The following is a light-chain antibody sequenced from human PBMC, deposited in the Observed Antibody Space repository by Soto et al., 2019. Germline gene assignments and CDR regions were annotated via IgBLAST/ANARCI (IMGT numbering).Light chain of an antibody. CDR2: AAS. V-gene: IGKV3-20*01. CDR3: QQYGNSPWT. CDR1: QSVSSNY. Sequence: EIVLTQSPGTLSLSPGERATLSCRASQSVSSNYLAWCQQKPGQAPRLLIYAASSRATGIPDRFSGSGSGTDFTLTISRLEPKDFAVYYCQQYGNSPWTFGQGTKVEI. J-gene: IGKJ1*01.